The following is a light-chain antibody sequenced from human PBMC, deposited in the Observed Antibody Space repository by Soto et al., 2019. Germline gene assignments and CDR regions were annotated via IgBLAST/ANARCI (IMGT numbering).Light chain of an antibody. Sequence: QSALTQPASVSGSPGQSITISCTGSSSDIGGYNYVSWYQQHPGKAPKLIIYDVTYRPSALSYRFSASKSGSTASLTISGLQPEDEADYYCSSYSGSTTHILFGGGTKVTVL. J-gene: IGLJ2*01. CDR2: DVT. CDR3: SSYSGSTTHIL. V-gene: IGLV2-14*01. CDR1: SSDIGGYNY.